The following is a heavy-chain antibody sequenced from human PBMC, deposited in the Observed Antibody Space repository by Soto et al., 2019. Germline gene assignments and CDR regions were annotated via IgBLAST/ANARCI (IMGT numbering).Heavy chain of an antibody. Sequence: QAQLVESGGGVVQPGRSLRLSCAASGFTFSSYGMHWVRQAPGKGLEWVAVISYDGSNKYYADSVKGRFTISRDNSKNTLYLQMNSLRAEDTAVYYCAKDHRSYGYFGAFDIWGQGTMVTVSS. CDR1: GFTFSSYG. CDR3: AKDHRSYGYFGAFDI. V-gene: IGHV3-30*18. D-gene: IGHD5-18*01. CDR2: ISYDGSNK. J-gene: IGHJ3*02.